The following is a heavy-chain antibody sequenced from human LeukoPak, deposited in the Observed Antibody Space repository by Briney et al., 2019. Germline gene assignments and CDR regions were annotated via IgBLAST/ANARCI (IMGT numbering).Heavy chain of an antibody. CDR1: GCTFTGYY. J-gene: IGHJ4*02. CDR2: INPNSGGT. CDR3: ARNLYYYDSSGSIDY. Sequence: ASVKVSCKASGCTFTGYYMHWVRQAPGQGLEWMGWINPNSGGTNYAQKFQGRVTMTRDTSISTAYMELSRLRSDDTAVYYCARNLYYYDSSGSIDYWGQGTLVTVSS. D-gene: IGHD3-22*01. V-gene: IGHV1-2*02.